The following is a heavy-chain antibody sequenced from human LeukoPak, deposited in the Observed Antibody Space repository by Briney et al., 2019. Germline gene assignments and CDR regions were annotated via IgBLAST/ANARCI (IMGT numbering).Heavy chain of an antibody. D-gene: IGHD1-26*01. CDR1: GFIFSRYS. V-gene: IGHV3-64D*06. J-gene: IGHJ4*02. CDR2: ISNGGTT. CDR3: VQRYSGTYSDY. Sequence: PGGSLRLFCSASGFIFSRYSMHWVRQAPGKGLEYVSAISNGGTTYYADSVKDRFTISRDNSKNTLSLQMSSLRPEDTAVYYCVQRYSGTYSDYWGQGTLVTVSS.